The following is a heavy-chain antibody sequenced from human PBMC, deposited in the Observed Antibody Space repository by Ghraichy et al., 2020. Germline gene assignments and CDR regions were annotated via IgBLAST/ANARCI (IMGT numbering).Heavy chain of an antibody. CDR2: IKEDGSKK. V-gene: IGHV3-7*03. CDR1: GFTFSSRW. D-gene: IGHD1-26*01. CDR3: VRDYNWSYDY. J-gene: IGHJ4*02. Sequence: GGSLRLSCAASGFTFSSRWMAWVRQPPGKGLEWVANIKEDGSKKYCVDSVKGRFTISRDNAKNSLYLQMNGLRAEDTAVYYCVRDYNWSYDYWGLRTLVTVSS.